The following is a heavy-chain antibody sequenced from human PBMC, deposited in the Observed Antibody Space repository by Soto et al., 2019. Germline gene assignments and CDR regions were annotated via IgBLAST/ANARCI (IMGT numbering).Heavy chain of an antibody. CDR3: ARQYYDFWSGYYNWFDP. V-gene: IGHV6-1*01. CDR2: TYYRSKWYN. J-gene: IGHJ5*02. Sequence: SQTLSLTCAISGDSVSSNSAAWNWIRQSPSRGLEWLGRTYYRSKWYNDYAVSVKSRITINPDTSKNQFSLQLNSVTPEDTAVYCCARQYYDFWSGYYNWFDPWGQGTLVTVSS. D-gene: IGHD3-3*01. CDR1: GDSVSSNSAA.